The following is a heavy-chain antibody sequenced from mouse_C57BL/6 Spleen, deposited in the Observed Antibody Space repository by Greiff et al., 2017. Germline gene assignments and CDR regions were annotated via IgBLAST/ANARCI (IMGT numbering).Heavy chain of an antibody. CDR3: ARGGVDYSKPLYYFDY. CDR2: IDPSDSET. D-gene: IGHD2-5*01. Sequence: QVQLKQPGAELVRPGSSVKLSCKASGYTFTSYWMHWVKQRPIQGLEWIGNIDPSDSETHYNQKFKDKATLTVDKSSSTAYMQLSSLTSEDSAVYYCARGGVDYSKPLYYFDYWGQGTTLTVSS. V-gene: IGHV1-52*01. J-gene: IGHJ2*01. CDR1: GYTFTSYW.